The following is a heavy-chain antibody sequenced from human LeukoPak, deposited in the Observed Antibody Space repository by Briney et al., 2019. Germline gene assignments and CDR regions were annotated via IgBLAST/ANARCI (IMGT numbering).Heavy chain of an antibody. CDR3: ARPAGLRHPYYYYYGMDV. CDR2: INPSGGST. Sequence: GASVKVSCKASGYTFTSYYMHWVRQAPGQGLEWMGIINPSGGSTSYAQKFQGRVTMTRDTSTSTVYMELSSLRSEDTAVYYCARPAGLRHPYYYYYGMDVWGQGTTDTVSS. J-gene: IGHJ6*02. V-gene: IGHV1-46*01. CDR1: GYTFTSYY. D-gene: IGHD5-12*01.